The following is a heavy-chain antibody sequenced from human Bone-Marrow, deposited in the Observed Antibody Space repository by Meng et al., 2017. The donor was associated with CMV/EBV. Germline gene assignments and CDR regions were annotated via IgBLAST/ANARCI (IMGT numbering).Heavy chain of an antibody. J-gene: IGHJ6*02. CDR2: IIPMRSVT. Sequence: SVKVSCKASGDTFNKYVTSWVRQAPGQGLEWMGGIIPMRSVTNYAQKFQGRVTIIADTSTATVYMELSSLRSEDTAMYYCVASEEFYHFRSGWEWYYHYGKDVWGPGTTVTVSS. CDR1: GDTFNKYV. D-gene: IGHD3-3*02. CDR3: VASEEFYHFRSGWEWYYHYGKDV. V-gene: IGHV1-69*10.